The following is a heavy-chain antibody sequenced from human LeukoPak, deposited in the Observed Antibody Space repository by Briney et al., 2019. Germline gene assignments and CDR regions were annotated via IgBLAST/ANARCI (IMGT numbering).Heavy chain of an antibody. CDR1: GFTFSNYG. J-gene: IGHJ4*02. D-gene: IGHD2-15*01. CDR2: IWNDASHD. V-gene: IGHV3-33*01. Sequence: GGSLRLSCAASGFTFSNYGMHWVRQAPGKGLEWVAVIWNDASHDNYADSVRGRFTISRDNSKNTLSLQMNSLRAEDTAVYYCARDLCSGGRCRYAEYWGQGALVTVSS. CDR3: ARDLCSGGRCRYAEY.